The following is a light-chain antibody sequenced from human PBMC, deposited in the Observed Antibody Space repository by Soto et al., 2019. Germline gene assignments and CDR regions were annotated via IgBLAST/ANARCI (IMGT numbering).Light chain of an antibody. CDR2: EGS. Sequence: QSALTQPASVSGSPGQSITISCTGTSRDVGSYNLVSWYQQHPGKAPKLMIYEGSKRPSGISNRFSGSKSGNTASLTISGLQAEDEAEYYCCSYADSSRIYVFGSGTKVTVL. V-gene: IGLV2-23*01. J-gene: IGLJ1*01. CDR1: SRDVGSYNL. CDR3: CSYADSSRIYV.